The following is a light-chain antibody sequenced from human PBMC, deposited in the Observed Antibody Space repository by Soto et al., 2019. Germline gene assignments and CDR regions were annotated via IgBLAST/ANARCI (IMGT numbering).Light chain of an antibody. CDR2: DAS. J-gene: IGKJ1*01. Sequence: DIQMTQSPSTLSASVGDTVTVTCRASQSVSGWLAWYQQKPGEAPKLLIYDASTLENGVPARLSGSRSGTDFTLTISSLQPEDFATYSCQQSYNSPQTFGRGTKVDIK. CDR3: QQSYNSPQT. CDR1: QSVSGW. V-gene: IGKV1-5*01.